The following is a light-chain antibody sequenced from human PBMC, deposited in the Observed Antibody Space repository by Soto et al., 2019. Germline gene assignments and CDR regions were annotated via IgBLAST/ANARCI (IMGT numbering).Light chain of an antibody. CDR3: ATWDYSLSAAV. V-gene: IGLV1-51*01. CDR1: SSNIGKSH. Sequence: QSVLTQPPSVSAAPGQKVTISCSGSSSNIGKSHVSWYQHLPGTAPKLLIYDNDNRPSGIPDRLYGSTSGTAATLDITGLQTGDEADYYCATWDYSLSAAVFGPGTKLTVL. CDR2: DND. J-gene: IGLJ1*01.